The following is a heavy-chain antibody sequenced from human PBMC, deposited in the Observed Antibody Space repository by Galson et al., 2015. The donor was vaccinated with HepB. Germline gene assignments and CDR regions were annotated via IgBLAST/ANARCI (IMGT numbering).Heavy chain of an antibody. J-gene: IGHJ5*02. CDR1: GFTFGDYA. CDR2: IRSKAYGGTT. CDR3: TRDRAYYYDSSGYYYGWFDP. V-gene: IGHV3-49*03. D-gene: IGHD3-22*01. Sequence: SLRLSCAASGFTFGDYAMSWFRQAPGKGLEWVGFIRSKAYGGTTEYAASVKGRFTISRDDSKSIAYLQMNSLKTEDTAVYYCTRDRAYYYDSSGYYYGWFDPWGQGTLVTVSS.